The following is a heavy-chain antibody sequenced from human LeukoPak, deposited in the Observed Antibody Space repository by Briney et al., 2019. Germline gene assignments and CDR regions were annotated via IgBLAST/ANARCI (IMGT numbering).Heavy chain of an antibody. CDR3: ARSDSSSWYGQYYFDY. CDR2: IIPIFGTA. V-gene: IGHV1-69*13. CDR1: GGTFSSYA. Sequence: ASAEVSCKASGGTFSSYAISWVRQAPGQGLEWMGGIIPIFGTANYAQKFQGRVTITADESTSTAYMELSSLRSEDTAVYYCARSDSSSWYGQYYFDYWGQGTLVTVSS. J-gene: IGHJ4*02. D-gene: IGHD6-13*01.